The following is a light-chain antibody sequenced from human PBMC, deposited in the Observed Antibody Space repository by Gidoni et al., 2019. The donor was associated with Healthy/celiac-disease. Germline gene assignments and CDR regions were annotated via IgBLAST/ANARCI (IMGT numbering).Light chain of an antibody. V-gene: IGLV2-14*03. Sequence: QSSLTQPAPVPGSPGQSITISCTGTSSDVGGYNYVSWYQQHPGKAPKLMIYDVSNRPSGVSNRFSGSKSGNTASLTISGLQAEDEADYYCSSYTSSSIVVFGGGTKLTVL. CDR3: SSYTSSSIVV. CDR2: DVS. CDR1: SSDVGGYNY. J-gene: IGLJ2*01.